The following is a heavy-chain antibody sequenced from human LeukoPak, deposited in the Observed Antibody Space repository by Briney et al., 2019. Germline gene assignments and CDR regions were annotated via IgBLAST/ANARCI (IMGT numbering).Heavy chain of an antibody. V-gene: IGHV3-21*01. CDR3: ARDHETSGSYYGLLDY. CDR2: ISTSSSYI. D-gene: IGHD1-26*01. Sequence: KTGGSLRLSCAASGFTFSSYDMNWVRQAPGKGLEWVSSISTSSSYIYYADSVKGRFTISRDNAKNSLYLQMNSLRAEDTAVYYCARDHETSGSYYGLLDYWGQGTLVTVSS. CDR1: GFTFSSYD. J-gene: IGHJ4*02.